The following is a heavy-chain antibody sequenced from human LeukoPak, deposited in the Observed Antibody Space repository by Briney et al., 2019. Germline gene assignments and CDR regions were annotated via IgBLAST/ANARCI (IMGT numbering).Heavy chain of an antibody. J-gene: IGHJ1*01. Sequence: GASVKVSCKASGYTFTGYYMHSVGQAPGQGLEWMGGINPNSGGTNYAQKFQGRVTMTRDTSISTAYMELSRLRSDDTAVYYCARESPGSIAARPVLYFQHWGQGTLVTVSS. CDR1: GYTFTGYY. CDR2: INPNSGGT. CDR3: ARESPGSIAARPVLYFQH. D-gene: IGHD6-6*01. V-gene: IGHV1-2*02.